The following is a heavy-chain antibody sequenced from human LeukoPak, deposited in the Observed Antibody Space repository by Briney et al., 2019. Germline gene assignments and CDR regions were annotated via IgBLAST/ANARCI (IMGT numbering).Heavy chain of an antibody. CDR1: GFTFSSDW. Sequence: PGGSLRLSCAASGFTFSSDWMHWVRHAPGKGLVWVSRINSDGSSTSYADSVKGRFTISRDNAKNTLYLQMNSLRAEDTAVYYCARSRYSSSWGFDYWGQGTLVTVSS. CDR2: INSDGSST. J-gene: IGHJ4*02. V-gene: IGHV3-74*01. CDR3: ARSRYSSSWGFDY. D-gene: IGHD6-13*01.